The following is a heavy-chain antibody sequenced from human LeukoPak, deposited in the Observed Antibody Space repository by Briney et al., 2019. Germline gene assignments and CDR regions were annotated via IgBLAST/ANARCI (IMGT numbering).Heavy chain of an antibody. Sequence: GGSLRLSCAPSGFTFSEYYMSWIRQAPGKGLAGVSYITSSGSPIYYADSVKGRFTISRDNAKNSLYLQMNRLKAEDTAVYYCAGRNAYNSAYWGQGTLVTVSS. CDR3: AGRNAYNSAY. CDR1: GFTFSEYY. CDR2: ITSSGSPI. D-gene: IGHD5-24*01. V-gene: IGHV3-11*01. J-gene: IGHJ4*02.